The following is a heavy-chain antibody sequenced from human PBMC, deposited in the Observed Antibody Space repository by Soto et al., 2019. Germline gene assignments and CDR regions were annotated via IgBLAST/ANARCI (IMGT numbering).Heavy chain of an antibody. CDR3: ARLISIAARPGVWFDP. D-gene: IGHD6-6*01. CDR1: GGSISSSSYY. V-gene: IGHV4-39*01. J-gene: IGHJ5*02. CDR2: IYYSGST. Sequence: SETLSLTCTVPGGSISSSSYYWGLIRQPPGKGLEWIGSIYYSGSTYYSPSLKSRVTISVDTSKNQFSLKLSSVTAADTAVYYCARLISIAARPGVWFDPCGRGTLVTGSS.